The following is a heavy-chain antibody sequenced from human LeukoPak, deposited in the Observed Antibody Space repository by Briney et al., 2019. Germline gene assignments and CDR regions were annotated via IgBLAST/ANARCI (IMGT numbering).Heavy chain of an antibody. V-gene: IGHV3-72*01. CDR1: GFTFSDYY. CDR3: ARGVLWSGYFYFDY. CDR2: IRNKANSYTT. Sequence: PGGPLRLSCAVSGFTFSDYYMDWVRQAPGKGLEWVGRIRNKANSYTTEYAASVKGRFTISRDDSKNSLYLQMNSLKAEDTAVYYCARGVLWSGYFYFDYWGQGTLVTVSS. J-gene: IGHJ4*02. D-gene: IGHD3-3*01.